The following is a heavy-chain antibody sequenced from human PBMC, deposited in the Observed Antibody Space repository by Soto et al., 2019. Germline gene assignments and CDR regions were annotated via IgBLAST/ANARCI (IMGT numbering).Heavy chain of an antibody. CDR1: GGSFSCYY. D-gene: IGHD3-3*01. J-gene: IGHJ4*02. Sequence: PSETLSLTCAVYGGSFSCYYWSWIRQPPGKGLEWIGEINHSGSTNYNPSLKSRVTISVDTSKNQFSLKLSSVTAADTAVYYCARXRTYYDFWSCYPLHFDYWGQGTLVTVSS. V-gene: IGHV4-34*01. CDR2: INHSGST. CDR3: ARXRTYYDFWSCYPLHFDY.